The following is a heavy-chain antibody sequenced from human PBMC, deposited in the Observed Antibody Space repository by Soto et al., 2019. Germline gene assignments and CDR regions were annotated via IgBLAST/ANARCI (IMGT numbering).Heavy chain of an antibody. CDR1: GYTFTSYA. CDR2: INAGNGNT. J-gene: IGHJ4*02. CDR3: ARAFLRNDGYAFDY. Sequence: SGYTFTSYAMHWVRQAPGQRLEWMGWINAGNGNTKYSQKFQGRVTITRDTSASTAYMELSSLRSEDTAVYYCARAFLRNDGYAFDYWGQGTLVTVSS. D-gene: IGHD1-1*01. V-gene: IGHV1-3*01.